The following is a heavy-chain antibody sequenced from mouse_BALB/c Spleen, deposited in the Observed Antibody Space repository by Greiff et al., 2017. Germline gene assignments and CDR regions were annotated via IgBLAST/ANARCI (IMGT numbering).Heavy chain of an antibody. J-gene: IGHJ1*01. Sequence: QVQLQQSGAELMKPGASVKISCKATGYTFSSYWIEWVKQRPGHGLEWIGEILPGSGSTNYNEKFKGKATFTADTSSNTAYMQLSSLTSEDSAVYYCAREDGRRYFEVWGAGTTVTVSS. D-gene: IGHD2-12*01. CDR2: ILPGSGST. CDR1: GYTFSSYW. CDR3: AREDGRRYFEV. V-gene: IGHV1-9*01.